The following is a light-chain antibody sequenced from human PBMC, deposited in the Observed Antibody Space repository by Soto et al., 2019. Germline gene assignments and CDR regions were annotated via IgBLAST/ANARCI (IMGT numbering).Light chain of an antibody. J-gene: IGLJ1*01. CDR2: SNN. V-gene: IGLV1-44*01. Sequence: QSVLTQPPSVSGTPAQRVTISCSGSSSNIGSNTVNWYQQLPGAAPRLLIYSNNQRPSGVPDRFSGSKSGTSASRAISGLQSEDEADDSCGTWDDSLNSYVFGTGTKLPVL. CDR3: GTWDDSLNSYV. CDR1: SSNIGSNT.